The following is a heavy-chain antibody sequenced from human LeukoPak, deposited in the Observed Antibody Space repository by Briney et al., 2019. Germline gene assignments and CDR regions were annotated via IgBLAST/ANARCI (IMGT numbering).Heavy chain of an antibody. CDR3: ARALIGYYFDY. D-gene: IGHD2-8*01. CDR1: GFTFSSYE. J-gene: IGHJ4*02. V-gene: IGHV3-48*03. CDR2: ISSSGSTI. Sequence: GSLRLSCTASGFTFSSYEMNWVRQAPGKGLEWVSYISSSGSTIYYADSVKGRFTISRDNAKNSLYLQMNSLRAEDTAVYYCARALIGYYFDYWGQGTLVTVSS.